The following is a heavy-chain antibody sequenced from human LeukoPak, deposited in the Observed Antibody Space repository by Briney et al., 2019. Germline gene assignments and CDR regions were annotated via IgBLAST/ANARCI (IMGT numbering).Heavy chain of an antibody. Sequence: SQTLSLTCTVSGGSISSGGYYWSWIRQPPGKGLEWIGYIYHSGSTYYNPSLKSRVTISVDRSKNQFSLKLSSVTAADTAVYYCARATYYYDSSGYPHFDYWGQGTLVTVSS. D-gene: IGHD3-22*01. J-gene: IGHJ4*02. CDR1: GGSISSGGYY. CDR3: ARATYYYDSSGYPHFDY. CDR2: IYHSGST. V-gene: IGHV4-30-2*01.